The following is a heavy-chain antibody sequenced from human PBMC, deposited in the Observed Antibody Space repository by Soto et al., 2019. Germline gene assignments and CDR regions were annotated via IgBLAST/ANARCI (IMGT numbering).Heavy chain of an antibody. CDR1: GFTFSSYG. CDR3: AKEDLAYCGGDCYSEY. Sequence: GGSLRLSCAASGFTFSSYGMHWFRQAPGKGLEWVAVISYDGSNKYYADSVKGRFTISRDNSKNTLYLQMNSLRAEDTAVYYCAKEDLAYCGGDCYSEYWGQGTLVTVSS. D-gene: IGHD2-21*02. CDR2: ISYDGSNK. J-gene: IGHJ4*02. V-gene: IGHV3-30*18.